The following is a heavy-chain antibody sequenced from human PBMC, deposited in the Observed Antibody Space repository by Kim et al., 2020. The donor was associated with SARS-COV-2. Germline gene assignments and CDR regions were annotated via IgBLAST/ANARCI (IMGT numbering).Heavy chain of an antibody. CDR2: INAGNGNT. D-gene: IGHD3-16*01. V-gene: IGHV1-3*01. CDR3: ARERGGVVDY. J-gene: IGHJ4*02. Sequence: ASVKVSCKASGYSFTSYAMHWVRQAPGQRLEWVAWINAGNGNTKYSQNFQGRVTTTRVTSANTAYMELSSLRSEDTAVYYCARERGGVVDYWGQGTLVTVSS. CDR1: GYSFTSYA.